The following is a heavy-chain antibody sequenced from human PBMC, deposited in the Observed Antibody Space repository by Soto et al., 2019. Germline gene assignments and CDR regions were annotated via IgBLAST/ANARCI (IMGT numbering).Heavy chain of an antibody. CDR3: AKDHVVVTDHPNWFDP. D-gene: IGHD2-21*02. CDR2: ISGSGGST. J-gene: IGHJ5*02. V-gene: IGHV3-23*01. CDR1: GFTFSSYA. Sequence: PGGSLRLSCAASGFTFSSYAMSWVRQAPGKGLEWVSAISGSGGSTYYADSVKGRFTISRDNSKNTLYLQMNSLRAEDTAVYYCAKDHVVVTDHPNWFDPWGQGTLVTVSS.